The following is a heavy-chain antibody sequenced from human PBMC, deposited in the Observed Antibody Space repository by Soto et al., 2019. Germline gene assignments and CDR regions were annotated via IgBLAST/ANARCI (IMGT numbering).Heavy chain of an antibody. CDR2: IIPIFGTA. J-gene: IGHJ1*01. D-gene: IGHD6-19*01. V-gene: IGHV1-69*13. CDR3: ARANSSGWYSEYFQH. CDR1: AGTFSSYA. Sequence: GASVKVSCKASAGTFSSYAISWVRQAPGQGLEWMGGIIPIFGTANYAQKFQGRVTITADESTSTAYMELSSLRSEDTAVYYCARANSSGWYSEYFQHWGQGTLVTVSS.